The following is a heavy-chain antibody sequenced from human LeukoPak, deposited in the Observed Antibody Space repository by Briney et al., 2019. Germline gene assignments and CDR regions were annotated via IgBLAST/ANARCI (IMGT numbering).Heavy chain of an antibody. CDR3: ARDLRYSSGWSASGMDV. CDR1: GGTFSSYA. V-gene: IGHV1-69*13. Sequence: SVKVSRKASGGTFSSYAISWVRQAPGQGLEWMGGIIPIFGTANYAQKFQGRVTITADESTSTAYMELSSLRSEDTAVYYCARDLRYSSGWSASGMDVWGKGTTVTISS. J-gene: IGHJ6*03. D-gene: IGHD6-19*01. CDR2: IIPIFGTA.